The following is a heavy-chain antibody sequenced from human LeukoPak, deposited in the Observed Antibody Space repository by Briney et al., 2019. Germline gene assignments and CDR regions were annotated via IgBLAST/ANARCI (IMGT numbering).Heavy chain of an antibody. V-gene: IGHV3-23*01. Sequence: GGSLRLSCAASGITFNRFAMSWVRQAPGKGLEWVAGTAGSEDSTHYADSVRGRFIISTDNSKNRLYLQMNSLRAEDTAEYYCTTDLMTGFSSGWYFAYWGQGTLVTVSS. CDR3: TTDLMTGFSSGWYFAY. CDR2: TAGSEDST. CDR1: GITFNRFA. J-gene: IGHJ4*02. D-gene: IGHD6-19*01.